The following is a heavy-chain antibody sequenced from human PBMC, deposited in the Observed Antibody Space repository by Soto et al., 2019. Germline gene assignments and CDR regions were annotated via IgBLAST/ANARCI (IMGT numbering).Heavy chain of an antibody. J-gene: IGHJ4*02. D-gene: IGHD1-1*01. Sequence: PSEALSLTCTVSGGSISSYYWSWIRQPPGKGLEWIGYIYFSGSTNYNPSLKSRVTISVDTSKNQFSLNLSSVTAADTAVYYCARGALATYLDYWGQGALVTVSS. CDR2: IYFSGST. CDR3: ARGALATYLDY. V-gene: IGHV4-59*13. CDR1: GGSISSYY.